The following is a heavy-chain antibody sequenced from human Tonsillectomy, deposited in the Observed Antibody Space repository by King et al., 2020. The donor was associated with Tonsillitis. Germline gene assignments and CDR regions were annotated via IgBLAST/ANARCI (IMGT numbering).Heavy chain of an antibody. V-gene: IGHV5-51*01. J-gene: IGHJ2*01. Sequence: QLVQSGAEVKKPGASLKISCKGSGYSFSSYWIAWVRQMPGKGLEWMGIIYPGDSDTRYSPSFQGQVTISADKSISTAYLQWSSLKASDTAIYYCATPGATGYWYFDLWGRGTLVTVSS. CDR1: GYSFSSYW. CDR2: IYPGDSDT. D-gene: IGHD1-26*01. CDR3: ATPGATGYWYFDL.